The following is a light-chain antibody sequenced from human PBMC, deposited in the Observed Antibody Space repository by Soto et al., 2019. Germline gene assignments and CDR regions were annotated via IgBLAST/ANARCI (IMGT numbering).Light chain of an antibody. CDR1: QSVSSN. J-gene: IGKJ1*01. V-gene: IGKV3-15*01. CDR2: GAS. Sequence: EIVMTQSPATLSVSPGERATLSCMASQSVSSNLAWYQQKPGQAPRLLIYGASTRATGIPARFSGSGSGTEFTLTISSLQSEDFAVYYCQQYNNWFRTFGQGTKVDIK. CDR3: QQYNNWFRT.